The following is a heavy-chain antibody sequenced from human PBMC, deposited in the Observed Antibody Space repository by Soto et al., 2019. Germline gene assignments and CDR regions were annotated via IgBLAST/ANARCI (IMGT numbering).Heavy chain of an antibody. CDR3: ATVGTLWELPS. CDR2: INSDGSNT. V-gene: IGHV3-74*01. D-gene: IGHD1-26*01. J-gene: IGHJ4*02. Sequence: EVQLVESGGGLVQPGGSLRLSCAASGFPFSVYWMHWVRQAPGKGLVWVSLINSDGSNTGYADSVKGRFTISRDNAKNTLYLQVSSLRAEDTAVYYCATVGTLWELPSWGQGTLVTVSS. CDR1: GFPFSVYW.